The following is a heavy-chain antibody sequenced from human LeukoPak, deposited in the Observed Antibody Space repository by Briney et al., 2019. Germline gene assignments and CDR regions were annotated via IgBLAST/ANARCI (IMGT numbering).Heavy chain of an antibody. J-gene: IGHJ4*02. CDR1: GFTFDDYA. CDR3: AKDLYGSGSYADY. V-gene: IGHV3-9*01. Sequence: GGSLRLSCAASGFTFDDYAMHWVRQAPGKGLEWVSGISWNSGSIGYADSVKGRFTISRDNAKNSLYLQMNSLRAEDTALYYCAKDLYGSGSYADYWGQGTLVTVSS. CDR2: ISWNSGSI. D-gene: IGHD3-10*01.